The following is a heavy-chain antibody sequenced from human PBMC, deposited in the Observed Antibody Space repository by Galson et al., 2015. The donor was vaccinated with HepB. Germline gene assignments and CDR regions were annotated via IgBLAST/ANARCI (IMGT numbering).Heavy chain of an antibody. V-gene: IGHV1-46*01. D-gene: IGHD3-22*01. J-gene: IGHJ6*02. CDR3: ALYDSSGYYYYGMDV. Sequence: SVKVSCKASGYTFTSYYMHWVRQAPGQGLEWMGIINPSGGSTSYAQKFQGRVTMTRDTSTSTVYMELSSLRSEDTAVYYCALYDSSGYYYYGMDVWGQGTTVTVSS. CDR1: GYTFTSYY. CDR2: INPSGGST.